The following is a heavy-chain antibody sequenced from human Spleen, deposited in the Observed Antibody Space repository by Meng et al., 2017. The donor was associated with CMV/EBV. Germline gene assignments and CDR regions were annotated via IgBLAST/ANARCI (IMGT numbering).Heavy chain of an antibody. D-gene: IGHD2-21*01. J-gene: IGHJ6*02. CDR3: ARDIRHYHYGMDV. CDR1: GFTFSSYS. V-gene: IGHV3-48*04. Sequence: ETLSLTCAASGFTFSSYSMNWVRQAPGKGLEWISHISGSGSATYYADSVKGRFTISRDNAKNSLYLQMNSLRAEDTALYYCARDIRHYHYGMDVWGQGTTVTVSS. CDR2: ISGSGSAT.